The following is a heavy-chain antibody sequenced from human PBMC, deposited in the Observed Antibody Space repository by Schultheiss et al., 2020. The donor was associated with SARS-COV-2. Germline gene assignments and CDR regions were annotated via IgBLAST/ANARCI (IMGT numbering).Heavy chain of an antibody. J-gene: IGHJ3*02. Sequence: SQTLSLTCTVSGVSIGSGGYYWSWIRQHPGKGLEWIGYIYYSGSTYYNPSLKSRVTISVDTSKNQFSLKLSSVTAADTAVYYCARGPGRELLTRDAFDIWGQGTMVTVSS. D-gene: IGHD1-7*01. CDR1: GVSIGSGGYY. CDR2: IYYSGST. CDR3: ARGPGRELLTRDAFDI. V-gene: IGHV4-31*03.